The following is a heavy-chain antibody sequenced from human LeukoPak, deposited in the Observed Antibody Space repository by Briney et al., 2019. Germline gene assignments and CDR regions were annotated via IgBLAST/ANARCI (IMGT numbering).Heavy chain of an antibody. V-gene: IGHV1-24*01. Sequence: ASVKVACKVSGYTLTELSMHWVRQAPGKGLEWMGGFDPEDGETIYAQKYQGRVTMTEDTSTDTAYMELSSLISEDTAVYYCATDRGYYESSAQPVHAFDIWGQGTMVTVSS. CDR2: FDPEDGET. J-gene: IGHJ3*02. D-gene: IGHD3-22*01. CDR3: ATDRGYYESSAQPVHAFDI. CDR1: GYTLTELS.